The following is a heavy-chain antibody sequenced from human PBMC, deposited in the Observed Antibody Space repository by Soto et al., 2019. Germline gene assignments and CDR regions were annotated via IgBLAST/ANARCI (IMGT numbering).Heavy chain of an antibody. CDR1: GLTFSRYA. J-gene: IGHJ4*02. CDR2: MSGGGETT. D-gene: IGHD3-22*01. CDR3: AKWHTYYYDSRGFSGFEC. Sequence: EVQLLESGGGLVQPGGSLRLSCAASGLTFSRYAMTWVRQAPGKGLEWVSAMSGGGETTYYADSVKGRFTISRDNSRNTLYLQMNSPRAEDTAPYYCAKWHTYYYDSRGFSGFECWGRGTLVTVSS. V-gene: IGHV3-23*01.